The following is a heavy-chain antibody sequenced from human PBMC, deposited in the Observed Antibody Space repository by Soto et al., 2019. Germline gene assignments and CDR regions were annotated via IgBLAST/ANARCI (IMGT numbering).Heavy chain of an antibody. Sequence: GESLKISCMGSGYSFSTYWIVWVRQMPGKGLEWMGIIYPDDSDTRYSPAFEGQVTISADKSTRTAYMQWSSLKASDTAMYYCARRHYDSTGYMDVWGQGTTVTVSS. CDR3: ARRHYDSTGYMDV. D-gene: IGHD3-22*01. CDR2: IYPDDSDT. J-gene: IGHJ6*02. CDR1: GYSFSTYW. V-gene: IGHV5-51*01.